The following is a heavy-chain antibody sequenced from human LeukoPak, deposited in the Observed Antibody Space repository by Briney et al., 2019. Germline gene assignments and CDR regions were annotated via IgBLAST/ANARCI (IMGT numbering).Heavy chain of an antibody. V-gene: IGHV3-30*04. CDR2: ISYDGSNK. Sequence: GGSLRLSCAASGFTFSSYAMHWVRQAPGKGLEWVAVISYDGSNKYYADSVKGRFTISRDNSKNTLYLQMNSLRAEDTAVYYCARDIAAAGTDGGWFDPWGQGTLVTVSS. D-gene: IGHD6-13*01. CDR1: GFTFSSYA. CDR3: ARDIAAAGTDGGWFDP. J-gene: IGHJ5*02.